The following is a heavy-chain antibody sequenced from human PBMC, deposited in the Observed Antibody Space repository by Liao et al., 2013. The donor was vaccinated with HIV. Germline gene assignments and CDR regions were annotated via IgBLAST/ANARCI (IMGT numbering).Heavy chain of an antibody. V-gene: IGHV4-4*07. D-gene: IGHD5-18*01. CDR3: ARDLVGSRYGDH. CDR2: INNNGNT. CDR1: GGSISGYY. Sequence: QVQLQESGPGLVKPSETLSLTCTVSGGSISGYYWSWLRQPAGKGLEWIGEINNNGNTNYNPSLKSHVTISVDTSKNQFSLKLSSVTAADSAIYYCARDLVGSRYGDHWGQGTLVIVSS. J-gene: IGHJ4*02.